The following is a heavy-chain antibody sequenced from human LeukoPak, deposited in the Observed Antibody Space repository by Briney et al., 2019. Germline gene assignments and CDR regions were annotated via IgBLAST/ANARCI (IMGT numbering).Heavy chain of an antibody. D-gene: IGHD3-22*01. CDR1: GGSFSGYY. J-gene: IGHJ4*02. CDR3: ARGMLRLYYYDSSGYGLDY. V-gene: IGHV4-34*01. Sequence: SETLSLTCAVYGGSFSGYYWSWIRQPPGKGLEWIGETNHSGSTNYNPSLKSRVTISVDTSKNQFSLKLSSVTAADTAVYYCARGMLRLYYYDSSGYGLDYWGQGTLVTVSS. CDR2: TNHSGST.